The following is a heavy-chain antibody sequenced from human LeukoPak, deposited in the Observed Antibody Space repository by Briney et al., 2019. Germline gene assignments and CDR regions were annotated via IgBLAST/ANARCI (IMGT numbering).Heavy chain of an antibody. CDR3: AKDLKGYDFWSGYSIDY. CDR2: ISGSGGST. CDR1: GFTFSSYA. Sequence: GGSLRLSCAASGFTFSSYAMSWVRQAPGKGLEWVSAISGSGGSTYYADSVKGRFTISRDNSKNTLYLQMNSLRAEDTAVYYCAKDLKGYDFWSGYSIDYWGQGTLVTVSS. V-gene: IGHV3-23*01. D-gene: IGHD3-3*01. J-gene: IGHJ4*02.